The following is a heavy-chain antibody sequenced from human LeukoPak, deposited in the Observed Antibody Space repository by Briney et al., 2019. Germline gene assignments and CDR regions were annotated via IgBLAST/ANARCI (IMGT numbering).Heavy chain of an antibody. CDR1: GYTFTGYY. Sequence: ASVKVSCKASGYTFTGYYMHWVRQAPGQGLEWMGWISAYNGNTNYAQKLQGRVTMTTDTSTSTAYMELRSLRSDDTAVYYCARRLSSYYYYYMDVWGKGTTVTVSS. D-gene: IGHD3-16*02. V-gene: IGHV1-18*04. J-gene: IGHJ6*03. CDR3: ARRLSSYYYYYMDV. CDR2: ISAYNGNT.